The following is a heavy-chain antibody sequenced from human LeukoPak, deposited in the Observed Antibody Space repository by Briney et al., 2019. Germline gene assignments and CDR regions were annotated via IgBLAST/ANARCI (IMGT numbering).Heavy chain of an antibody. Sequence: PSETLSLTCTVSGGSISSHYWSWIRQPPGKGLEWIGYIYYSGSTNYNPSLKSRVTISVDTSKNQFSLKLSSVTAADTAVYYCARVGRWVFDYWGQGTLVTVSS. J-gene: IGHJ4*02. D-gene: IGHD4-23*01. CDR3: ARVGRWVFDY. CDR1: GGSISSHY. V-gene: IGHV4-59*11. CDR2: IYYSGST.